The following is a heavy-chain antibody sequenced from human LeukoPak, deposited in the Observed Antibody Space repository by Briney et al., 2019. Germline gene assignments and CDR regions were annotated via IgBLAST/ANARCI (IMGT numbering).Heavy chain of an antibody. Sequence: SSETLSLTCAVYGGSFSGYYWSWIRQPPGKGLEWIGEINHSGSTNYNPSLKNRVTISVDTSKNQFSLRLSSVTAADTAVYYCARSYGGNSDPFDYWGQGTLVTVSS. CDR3: ARSYGGNSDPFDY. CDR2: INHSGST. J-gene: IGHJ4*02. CDR1: GGSFSGYY. D-gene: IGHD4-23*01. V-gene: IGHV4-34*01.